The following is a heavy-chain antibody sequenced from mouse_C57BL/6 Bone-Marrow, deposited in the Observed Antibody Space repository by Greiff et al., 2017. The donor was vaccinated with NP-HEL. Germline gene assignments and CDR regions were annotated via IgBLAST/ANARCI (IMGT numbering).Heavy chain of an antibody. D-gene: IGHD1-1*01. Sequence: VQLQQSGPVLVKPGASVKMSCKASGYTFTDYYMNWVKQSHGKSLEWIGVINPYNGGTSYNQKFKGKATLTVDKSSSTAYMEPNSLTSEDSADYYCALFITTVVARNYFDYWGQGTTLTVSS. V-gene: IGHV1-19*01. J-gene: IGHJ2*01. CDR3: ALFITTVVARNYFDY. CDR2: INPYNGGT. CDR1: GYTFTDYY.